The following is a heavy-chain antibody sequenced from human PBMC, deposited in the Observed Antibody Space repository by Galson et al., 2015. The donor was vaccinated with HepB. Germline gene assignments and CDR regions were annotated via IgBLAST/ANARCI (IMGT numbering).Heavy chain of an antibody. CDR1: GFTFNNYA. J-gene: IGHJ6*03. CDR3: AREGTASTDASDKPVVDT. D-gene: IGHD4-23*01. V-gene: IGHV3-30-3*01. CDR2: ISDDGANK. Sequence: SLRLSCAASGFTFNNYAMHWVRQAPGKGLEWVTFISDDGANKYYADSVKGRFTISRDNSKNTLYLQMNSLRAEDTALYYCAREGTASTDASDKPVVDTCGKGTRGTPS.